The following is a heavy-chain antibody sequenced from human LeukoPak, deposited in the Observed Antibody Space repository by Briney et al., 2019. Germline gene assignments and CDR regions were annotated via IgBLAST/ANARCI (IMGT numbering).Heavy chain of an antibody. CDR2: VFNDGSNQ. J-gene: IGHJ4*02. Sequence: GGSLRLSCAASKFTLSHYGMHWFRQAPGKGLEWVAVVFNDGSNQYYADSVKGRFTVSRDNSQNMLYLQMNSLRPEDTAAYYCAKDAARGFDYCNSLQKWVQGTLVTVSS. V-gene: IGHV3-33*03. D-gene: IGHD2-21*02. CDR3: AKDAARGFDYCNSLQK. CDR1: KFTLSHYG.